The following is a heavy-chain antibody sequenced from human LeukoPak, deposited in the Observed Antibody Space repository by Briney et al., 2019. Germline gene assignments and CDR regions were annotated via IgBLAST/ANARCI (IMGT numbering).Heavy chain of an antibody. CDR2: ISSSGSTI. V-gene: IGHV3-48*03. J-gene: IGHJ4*02. CDR1: GFTFSSYE. CDR3: ARDPRYCSGGSCYDDY. Sequence: GGSLRLSCAASGFTFSSYEMNWVRQAPGKGLEWVSYISSSGSTIYYADSVKGRFTISRDNAKNSLYLQMNSLRAGDTAVYYCARDPRYCSGGSCYDDYWGQGTLVSVSS. D-gene: IGHD2-15*01.